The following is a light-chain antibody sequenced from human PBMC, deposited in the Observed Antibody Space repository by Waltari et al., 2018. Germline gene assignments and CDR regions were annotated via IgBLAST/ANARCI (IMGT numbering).Light chain of an antibody. J-gene: IGLJ3*02. Sequence: QSVLTQPATVSGPPGQSITISCTGSSNDVGSYNLVSWYQQHPGKATKLLIYEDNKRPSGVTTRFSGTKSGNTASLTVFGLQAKDEAEYYCRSYVGGSSLVFGGGTKLTVL. CDR1: SNDVGSYNL. CDR2: EDN. CDR3: RSYVGGSSLV. V-gene: IGLV2-23*01.